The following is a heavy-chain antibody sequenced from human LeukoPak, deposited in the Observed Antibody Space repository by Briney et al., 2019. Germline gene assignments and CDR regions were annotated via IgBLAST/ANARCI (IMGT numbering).Heavy chain of an antibody. V-gene: IGHV3-30*18. Sequence: PGGSLRLSCAGSGFIFRNYGMHWVRQAPGQGLEWVAVISDGGTHLYYADSVKGRFTISRDNSESTMYLQMNSLRVEDTAVYYCAKEGTRSHSQRAFDFWGQGTMVTVSS. D-gene: IGHD6-25*01. CDR2: ISDGGTHL. CDR3: AKEGTRSHSQRAFDF. J-gene: IGHJ3*01. CDR1: GFIFRNYG.